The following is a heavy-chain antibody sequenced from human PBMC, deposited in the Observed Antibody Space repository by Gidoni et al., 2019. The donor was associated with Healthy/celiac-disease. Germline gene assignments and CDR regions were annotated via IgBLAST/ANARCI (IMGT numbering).Heavy chain of an antibody. CDR1: GSRCTSYW. CDR3: ARLGYSYGYRFAFDI. D-gene: IGHD5-18*01. V-gene: IGHV5-51*03. Sequence: EVQLVQSGAEVKKPGESLKISCQGAGSRCTSYWIGWVRQMPGKGLEWMGIIYPGDSDTRYSPSFQGQVTISADKSISTAYLQWSSLKASDTAMYYCARLGYSYGYRFAFDIWGQGTMVTVSS. CDR2: IYPGDSDT. J-gene: IGHJ3*02.